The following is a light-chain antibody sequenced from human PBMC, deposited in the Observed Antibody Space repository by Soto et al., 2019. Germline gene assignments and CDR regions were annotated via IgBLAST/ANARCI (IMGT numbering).Light chain of an antibody. J-gene: IGKJ1*01. CDR2: AAS. Sequence: DIQMTQSPSSLSASVGDRVTITCRASQGISHYLAWYQQKPWKVPKVLIYAASTLQEGGPSRFSGGGSGTDFTLSISSLQPEDFATDYGQKDDHGPWTLGQGTRVEMK. CDR1: QGISHY. V-gene: IGKV1-27*01. CDR3: QKDDHGPWT.